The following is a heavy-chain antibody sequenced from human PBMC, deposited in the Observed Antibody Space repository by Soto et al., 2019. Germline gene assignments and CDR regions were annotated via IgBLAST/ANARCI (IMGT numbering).Heavy chain of an antibody. D-gene: IGHD6-19*01. CDR3: ARTGSIAVAYWFDP. CDR1: GYTFTSYD. V-gene: IGHV1-8*01. CDR2: MSPNSGNT. J-gene: IGHJ5*02. Sequence: ASVKVSCKASGYTFTSYDINWVRQATGQGLEWMGWMSPNSGNTGYAQKFQGRVTMTTNTSMSTAYMELRSLRSDDTAVYYCARTGSIAVAYWFDPWGQGTLVTVSS.